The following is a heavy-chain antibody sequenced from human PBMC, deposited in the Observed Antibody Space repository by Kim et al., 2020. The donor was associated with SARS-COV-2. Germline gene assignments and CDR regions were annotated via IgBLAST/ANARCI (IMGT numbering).Heavy chain of an antibody. CDR3: ARGEYYYGSGSFRYFDY. V-gene: IGHV4-59*09. Sequence: LKRRVTISVDTSKNQFSLKLSYVTAADTAVYYCARGEYYYGSGSFRYFDYWGQGTLVTVSS. D-gene: IGHD3-10*01. J-gene: IGHJ4*02.